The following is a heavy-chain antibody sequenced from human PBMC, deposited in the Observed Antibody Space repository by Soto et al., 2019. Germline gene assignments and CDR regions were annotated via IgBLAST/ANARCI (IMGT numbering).Heavy chain of an antibody. CDR1: GFTFSSYG. CDR2: ISYDGSNK. V-gene: IGHV3-30*18. J-gene: IGHJ5*02. CDR3: AKDSEWELLRPKNRFDP. D-gene: IGHD1-26*01. Sequence: QVQLVESGGGVVQPGRSLRLCCAASGFTFSSYGMHWVRQAPGKGLEWVAVISYDGSNKYYADSVKGRFTISRDNSKNTLYLQMNSLRAEDTAVYYCAKDSEWELLRPKNRFDPWGQGTLVTVSS.